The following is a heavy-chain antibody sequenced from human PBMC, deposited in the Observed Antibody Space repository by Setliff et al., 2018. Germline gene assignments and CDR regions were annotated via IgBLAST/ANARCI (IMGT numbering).Heavy chain of an antibody. Sequence: ASVKVSCKASGYTFNNYAINWVRQAPGQGLEWMGRISAYNGNTIHAQKFQGRVTMTTDTSASTAYMELSSLTSEDTAVYFCARGSRGFDYWGQGALVTVPS. V-gene: IGHV1-18*01. CDR2: ISAYNGNT. J-gene: IGHJ4*02. CDR1: GYTFNNYA. CDR3: ARGSRGFDY.